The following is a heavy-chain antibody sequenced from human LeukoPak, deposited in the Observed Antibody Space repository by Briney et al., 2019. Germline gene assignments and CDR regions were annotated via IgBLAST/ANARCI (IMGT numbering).Heavy chain of an antibody. V-gene: IGHV3-23*01. D-gene: IGHD3-22*01. CDR3: AKDLMHYDSSGYADH. CDR2: VSDSGGST. J-gene: IGHJ5*02. Sequence: GGALRLSCAASGFSFSSYAMSWVRQAPGKGLEWVSEVSDSGGSTYSAGSVKGRFTISRDNSKNTLYLQMNSLRAEDTAVYYCAKDLMHYDSSGYADHWGQGILVTVSS. CDR1: GFSFSSYA.